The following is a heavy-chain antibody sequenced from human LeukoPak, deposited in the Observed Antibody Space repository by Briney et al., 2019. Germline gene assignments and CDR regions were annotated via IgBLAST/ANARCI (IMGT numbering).Heavy chain of an antibody. CDR2: ISGSGSST. D-gene: IGHD1-26*01. J-gene: IGHJ4*02. CDR3: AKDFGSYGDY. CDR1: GFTFSTYA. Sequence: KTGGSLRLSCAASGFTFSTYAMSWVRQAPGKGLEWVSTISGSGSSTHYADSVKGRFTISRDNSKNTLYLQMNSLRAEDTVVYYCAKDFGSYGDYWGQGTLVTVSS. V-gene: IGHV3-23*01.